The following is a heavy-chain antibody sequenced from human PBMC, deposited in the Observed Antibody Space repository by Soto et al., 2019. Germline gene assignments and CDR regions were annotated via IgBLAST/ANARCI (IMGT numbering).Heavy chain of an antibody. CDR1: RFTFSSYA. J-gene: IGHJ4*02. CDR3: AKESQLWSYFGY. CDR2: ISGSGGRT. Sequence: EVQLLESGGGLVQPGGSLRLSCVASRFTFSSYAMTWVRQAPGKGLEWVSTISGSGGRTYYADSVKGRFTISRDNSKNTLYLTMNSLRAEDTAVYYCAKESQLWSYFGYWGQGTLATVSS. V-gene: IGHV3-23*01. D-gene: IGHD5-18*01.